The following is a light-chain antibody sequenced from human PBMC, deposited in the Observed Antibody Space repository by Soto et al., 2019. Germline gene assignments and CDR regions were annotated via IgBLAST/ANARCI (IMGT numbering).Light chain of an antibody. J-gene: IGLJ2*01. V-gene: IGLV2-23*02. Sequence: QSVLTQPASVSGSPGQSITISCTGTSSDVGSYNLVSWYQQHPAKAPKLMIYGVTERPSGVSNRFSGSKSGNTASLTISGLQAEDEAHYYCCSYAGSSTPVVFGGGTKLTVL. CDR1: SSDVGSYNL. CDR2: GVT. CDR3: CSYAGSSTPVV.